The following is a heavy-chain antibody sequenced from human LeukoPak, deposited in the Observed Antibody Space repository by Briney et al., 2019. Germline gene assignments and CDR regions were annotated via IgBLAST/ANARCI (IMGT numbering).Heavy chain of an antibody. V-gene: IGHV5-10-1*01. CDR2: IDPSDSYT. CDR1: GYSFTSYW. J-gene: IGHJ5*02. Sequence: GESLRISCKGSGYSFTSYWISWVRQMPGKGLEWMGRIDPSDSYTNYSPSFQGHVTISADKSISTAYLQWSSLKASDTAMYYCARTTPRHSRVVAATGYWFDPWGQGTLVTVSS. CDR3: ARTTPRHSRVVAATGYWFDP. D-gene: IGHD2-15*01.